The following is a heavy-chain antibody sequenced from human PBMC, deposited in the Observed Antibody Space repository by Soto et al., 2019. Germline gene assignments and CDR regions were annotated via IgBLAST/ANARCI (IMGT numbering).Heavy chain of an antibody. CDR1: GGSISSYY. Sequence: PSETLSLTCTVSGGSISSYYWSWIRQPPGKGLEWIGYIYYSGSTNYNPSLKSRVTISVDTSKNQFSLKLSSVTAADTAVYYCARLYSSSWYTNWFDPWGQGTLVTVSS. J-gene: IGHJ5*02. CDR2: IYYSGST. D-gene: IGHD6-13*01. CDR3: ARLYSSSWYTNWFDP. V-gene: IGHV4-59*01.